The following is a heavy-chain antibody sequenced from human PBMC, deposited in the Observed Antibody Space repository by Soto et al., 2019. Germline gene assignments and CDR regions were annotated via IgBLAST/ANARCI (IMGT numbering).Heavy chain of an antibody. Sequence: PGGSLRLSCAASGFTVSTDWMYWVRQAPGKGLEWVSVIRSGGNTYYAGSVEGRFTISRDNSKNTVYLQMNSLRAEDTAVYYCVRENYYYGMDVWGQGTTVTVSS. CDR3: VRENYYYGMDV. J-gene: IGHJ6*02. V-gene: IGHV3-66*01. CDR1: GFTVSTDW. CDR2: IRSGGNT.